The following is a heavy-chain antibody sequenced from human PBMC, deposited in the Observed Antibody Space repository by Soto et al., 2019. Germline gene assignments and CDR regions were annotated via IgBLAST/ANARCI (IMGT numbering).Heavy chain of an antibody. CDR2: ISSSSSYI. J-gene: IGHJ4*02. D-gene: IGHD5-18*01. V-gene: IGHV3-21*01. Sequence: EVPLVESGGGLVKPGGSLRLSCAASGFTFSSYSMNWVRQAPGKGLEWVSSISSSSSYIYYADSVKGRFTISRDNAKNSLYLQMTSLRAEDRAVYYCARDQPGYSYGYGLGYWGQGTLVTVSS. CDR3: ARDQPGYSYGYGLGY. CDR1: GFTFSSYS.